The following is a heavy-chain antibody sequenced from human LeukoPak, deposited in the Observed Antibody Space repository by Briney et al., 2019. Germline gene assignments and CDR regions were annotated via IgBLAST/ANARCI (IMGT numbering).Heavy chain of an antibody. J-gene: IGHJ4*02. CDR3: ARANDY. CDR2: INSDGTST. V-gene: IGHV3-74*01. Sequence: GGSQRLSCAASGFTFSIYWIHWVRHAPGKGLVWVSRINSDGTSTTYADSVKGRFTISRDNAKNTLYLQMNSLRAEDTAVYYCARANDYWGQGTLVTVSS. CDR1: GFTFSIYW.